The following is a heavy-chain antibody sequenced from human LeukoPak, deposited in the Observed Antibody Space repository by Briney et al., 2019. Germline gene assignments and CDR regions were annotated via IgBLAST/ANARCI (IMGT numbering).Heavy chain of an antibody. D-gene: IGHD3-10*01. CDR1: GFTSSTFA. CDR2: IFPSGGEI. V-gene: IGHV3-23*01. J-gene: IGHJ4*02. Sequence: PGGSLRLSCEASGFTSSTFAMIWVRQPPGKGLEWVSSIFPSGGEIHYADSVRGRFTISRDNSKSTLSLQMNSLRAEDTAVYFCARGGVDYYGSGTYYLMYYFDYWGQGALVTVSS. CDR3: ARGGVDYYGSGTYYLMYYFDY.